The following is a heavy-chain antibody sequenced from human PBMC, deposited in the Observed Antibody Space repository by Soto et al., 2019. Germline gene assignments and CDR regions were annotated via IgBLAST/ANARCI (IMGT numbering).Heavy chain of an antibody. V-gene: IGHV1-2*04. CDR2: INPNSGGT. J-gene: IGHJ3*02. D-gene: IGHD3-10*01. CDR1: GYTFTGYY. Sequence: QVQLVQSGAEVKKPGASVKVSCKASGYTFTGYYMHWVRQAPGQGLEWMGWINPNSGGTNYAQKFQGWVTMTRDTSSSTAYMELSRLRSDDTAVYYCARDFPTYYYGSGSYSRGAFDIWGQGTMVTVSS. CDR3: ARDFPTYYYGSGSYSRGAFDI.